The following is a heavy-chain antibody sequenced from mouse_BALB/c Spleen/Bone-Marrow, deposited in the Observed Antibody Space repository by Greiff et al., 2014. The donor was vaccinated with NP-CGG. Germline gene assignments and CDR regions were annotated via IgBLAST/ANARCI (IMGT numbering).Heavy chain of an antibody. D-gene: IGHD3-1*01. V-gene: IGHV1-9*01. CDR2: ILPGGGST. J-gene: IGHJ3*01. CDR3: ARELGLRLAY. CDR1: GYTFSSYW. Sequence: QVQLQQPGAELMKPGASVKISCKATGYTFSSYWIEWVKQRPGHGLEWIGEILPGGGSTNYNEKFKGKATFTADTSSNTAYMQLSSLTSEDSAVYYCARELGLRLAYWGQGTLVTVSA.